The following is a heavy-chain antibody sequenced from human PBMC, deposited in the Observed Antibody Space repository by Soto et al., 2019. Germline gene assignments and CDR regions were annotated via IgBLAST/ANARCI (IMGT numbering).Heavy chain of an antibody. Sequence: EVQLVESGGDLVKPGGSLRLSCAASGFIFSHAWFHWVRQPPGKGLELVGRVKNNGGATDYAASVKGRFTISRDDSKDTVYLQMSSLRTEGTAIYYCAADLGPAYDSNNRFDPSGQGTLVTVSS. D-gene: IGHD2-21*01. CDR1: GFIFSHAW. CDR3: AADLGPAYDSNNRFDP. V-gene: IGHV3-15*07. CDR2: VKNNGGAT. J-gene: IGHJ5*02.